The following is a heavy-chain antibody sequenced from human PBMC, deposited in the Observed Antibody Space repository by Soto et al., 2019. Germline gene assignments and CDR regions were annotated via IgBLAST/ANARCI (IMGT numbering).Heavy chain of an antibody. CDR2: IIPIFGTA. CDR3: ARGGGRQSVGIDY. V-gene: IGHV1-69*06. D-gene: IGHD1-26*01. Sequence: QVQLVQSGAEVKKPGSSVKVSCKASGGTFSSYSINWVRQAPGQGLEWMGEIIPIFGTANYALKYQGRVTITADKSTSTDYMELSSLRSEDTAVYYCARGGGRQSVGIDYWGQGTLVTVSS. J-gene: IGHJ4*02. CDR1: GGTFSSYS.